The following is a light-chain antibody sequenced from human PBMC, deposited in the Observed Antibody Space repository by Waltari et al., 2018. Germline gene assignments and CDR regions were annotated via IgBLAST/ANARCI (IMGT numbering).Light chain of an antibody. Sequence: EIQMTQSPSSVSASVGDRVTLTCRAGQDISSALAWYQQKPEQAPNLLIYAVSSSQSGVPSRCSGSGSGTDFTLTISRLQPEDLATYYCQQGSSFPPTFGQGTKVEIK. V-gene: IGKV1-12*01. CDR2: AVS. CDR1: QDISSA. J-gene: IGKJ1*01. CDR3: QQGSSFPPT.